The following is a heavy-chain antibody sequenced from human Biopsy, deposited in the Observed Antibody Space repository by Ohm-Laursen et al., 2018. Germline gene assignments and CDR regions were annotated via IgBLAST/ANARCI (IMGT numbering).Heavy chain of an antibody. D-gene: IGHD3-16*01. CDR2: FNSDGTDT. J-gene: IGHJ3*02. Sequence: SLRLSCAASGFTFSSSWMHWVRQAPGKGLEWVSRFNSDGTDTTYADSAKGRFTISRDNAKKSLYLQMNSLRAEDTAVYYCARDGAGGGAYDIWGQGTMVTVSS. CDR1: GFTFSSSW. V-gene: IGHV3-74*01. CDR3: ARDGAGGGAYDI.